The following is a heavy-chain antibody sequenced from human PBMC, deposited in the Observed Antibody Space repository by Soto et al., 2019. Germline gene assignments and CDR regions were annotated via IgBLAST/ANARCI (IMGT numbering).Heavy chain of an antibody. D-gene: IGHD6-13*01. CDR3: AKFDRSSWYGFDY. CDR2: INISGGAT. J-gene: IGHJ4*02. V-gene: IGHV3-23*01. Sequence: GGSLRLSCAVSGFTFSSYAMSWVRQAPGKGLEWVSGINISGGATYYADSVKGRFTISRDNSNNTLYLQMNSLRAEDTAVYYCAKFDRSSWYGFDYWGQGTPVTVSS. CDR1: GFTFSSYA.